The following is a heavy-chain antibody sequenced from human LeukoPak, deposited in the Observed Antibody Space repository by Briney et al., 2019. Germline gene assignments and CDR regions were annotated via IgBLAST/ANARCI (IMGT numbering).Heavy chain of an antibody. Sequence: ASVKVSCKASGYTFTSYYMHWVRQAPGQGLEWMGIINPSGGSTSYAQKFQGRVTMTRDMSTSTVYMELSSLRSEDTAVYYCARDRSSGWYGGNWFDPGGQGTLVTVSA. CDR1: GYTFTSYY. CDR2: INPSGGST. V-gene: IGHV1-46*01. J-gene: IGHJ5*02. CDR3: ARDRSSGWYGGNWFDP. D-gene: IGHD6-19*01.